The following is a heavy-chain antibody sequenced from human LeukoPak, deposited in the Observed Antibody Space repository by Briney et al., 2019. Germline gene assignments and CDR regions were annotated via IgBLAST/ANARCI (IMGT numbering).Heavy chain of an antibody. V-gene: IGHV1-2*02. CDR1: GYTFTGYY. CDR2: INPNSGGT. D-gene: IGHD3-22*01. Sequence: ASVKVSCKASGYTFTGYYMHWVRQAPGQGLEWMGWINPNSGGTNYAQKFQGRVTMTRDTSISTAYMELSRLRSGDTAVYYCARGAHYHDSSEGYDYWGQGTLVTVSS. CDR3: ARGAHYHDSSEGYDY. J-gene: IGHJ4*02.